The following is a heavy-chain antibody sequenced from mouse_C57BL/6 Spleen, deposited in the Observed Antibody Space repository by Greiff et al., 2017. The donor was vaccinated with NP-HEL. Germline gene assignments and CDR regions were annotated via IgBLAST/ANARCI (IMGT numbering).Heavy chain of an antibody. Sequence: VQLQQPGAELVRPGSSVKLSCKASGYTFTSYWMHWVKQRPIQGLEWIGNIDPSDSETHYNQKFKDKATLTVDKSSSTAYMQLSSLTSEDSAVYYCAIYDGYRGYFDVWGTGTTVTVSS. J-gene: IGHJ1*03. V-gene: IGHV1-52*01. CDR2: IDPSDSET. CDR1: GYTFTSYW. CDR3: AIYDGYRGYFDV. D-gene: IGHD2-3*01.